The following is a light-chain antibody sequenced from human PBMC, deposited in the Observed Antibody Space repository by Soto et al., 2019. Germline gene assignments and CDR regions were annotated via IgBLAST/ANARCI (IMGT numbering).Light chain of an antibody. CDR3: SSYTSSRTSHYV. CDR1: SSDVGGYNY. CDR2: DVS. V-gene: IGLV2-14*01. Sequence: QSALTQPASVSGSPGQSITISCTGTSSDVGGYNYVSWYQQHPGKAPKLMIYDVSNRPSGVSNRFSGSKSGNTASLTISGLQAEDEADYYCSSYTSSRTSHYVFGTGTKLTVL. J-gene: IGLJ1*01.